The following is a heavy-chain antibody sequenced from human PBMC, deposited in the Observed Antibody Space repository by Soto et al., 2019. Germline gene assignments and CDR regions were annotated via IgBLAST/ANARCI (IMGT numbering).Heavy chain of an antibody. Sequence: SGPTLVKPTPTLTLTCTFSGFSLSTSGVGVGWIRQPPGKALEWLALIYWDDDKRYSPSLKSRLTITKDTSKNQVVLTMTNMDPVDTATYYCAHRQVAAAAGSSYYYYMDVWGKGTTVTVSS. CDR2: IYWDDDK. D-gene: IGHD6-13*01. CDR1: GFSLSTSGVG. J-gene: IGHJ6*03. CDR3: AHRQVAAAAGSSYYYYMDV. V-gene: IGHV2-5*02.